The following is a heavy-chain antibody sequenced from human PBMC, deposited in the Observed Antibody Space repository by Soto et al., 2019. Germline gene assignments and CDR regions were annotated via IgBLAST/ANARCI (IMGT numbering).Heavy chain of an antibody. CDR3: AKDLGGPLFTWPPIVVVPAATALGEGYMDV. CDR1: GFTFSSYG. J-gene: IGHJ6*03. D-gene: IGHD2-2*01. CDR2: ISYDGSNK. Sequence: HPGGSLRLSCAASGFTFSSYGMHWVRQAPGKGLEWVAVISYDGSNKYYADSVKGRFTISRDNSKDTLYLQMNSLRAEDTAVYYCAKDLGGPLFTWPPIVVVPAATALGEGYMDVWGKGTTVTVSS. V-gene: IGHV3-30*18.